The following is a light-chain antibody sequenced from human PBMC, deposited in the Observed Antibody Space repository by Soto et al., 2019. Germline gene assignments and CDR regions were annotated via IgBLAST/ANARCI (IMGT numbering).Light chain of an antibody. V-gene: IGKV1-5*01. J-gene: IGKJ1*01. Sequence: DIQMTQSPPTLSASVGDRVTITCRASQSINRRLAWYQQKPGKAPKLLISDASILESGVPSRFSGSGSGTEFIFTISSLQSDDFATYYCQQYHTYSRTFGPGTKVDNK. CDR1: QSINRR. CDR3: QQYHTYSRT. CDR2: DAS.